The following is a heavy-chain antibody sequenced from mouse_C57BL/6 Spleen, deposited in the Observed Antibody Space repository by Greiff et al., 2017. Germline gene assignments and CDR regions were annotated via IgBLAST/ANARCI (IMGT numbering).Heavy chain of an antibody. CDR3: AHYYYSSSTDYAMDY. V-gene: IGHV5-17*01. J-gene: IGHJ4*01. Sequence: EVKLVESGGGLVKPGGSLKLSCAASGFPFSDYGMHWVRQAPEKGLEWVAYFSSGSSTINYADTVKARFTISRDNAENTLSLQMTRLRSEDTAMYYGAHYYYSSSTDYAMDYWGQGTSVTVSS. CDR2: FSSGSSTI. D-gene: IGHD1-1*01. CDR1: GFPFSDYG.